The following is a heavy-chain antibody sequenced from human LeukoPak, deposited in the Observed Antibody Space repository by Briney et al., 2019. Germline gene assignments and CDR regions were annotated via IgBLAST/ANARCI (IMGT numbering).Heavy chain of an antibody. Sequence: ASVKVSCTASGYTFTSYAMNWVRQAPGQGLEWMGWINTNTGNPTYAQGFTGRFVFSLDTSVSTAYLQISSLKAEDTAVYYCARVGYDILTGVPMDVWGQGTTVTVSS. J-gene: IGHJ6*02. CDR1: GYTFTSYA. V-gene: IGHV7-4-1*02. CDR3: ARVGYDILTGVPMDV. CDR2: INTNTGNP. D-gene: IGHD3-9*01.